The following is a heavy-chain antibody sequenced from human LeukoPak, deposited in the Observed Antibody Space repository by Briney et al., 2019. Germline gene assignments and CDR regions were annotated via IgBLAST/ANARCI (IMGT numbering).Heavy chain of an antibody. CDR3: ARWEWDLGAFDI. D-gene: IGHD1-26*01. Sequence: ASVKVSCKASGGTFSSYAISWVRQAPGQGLEWMGRIIPILGIANYAQKFQGRVTITADKSTSTAYMELSSLRSEDTAVYYCARWEWDLGAFDIWGQGTMVTVSS. V-gene: IGHV1-69*04. CDR1: GGTFSSYA. CDR2: IIPILGIA. J-gene: IGHJ3*02.